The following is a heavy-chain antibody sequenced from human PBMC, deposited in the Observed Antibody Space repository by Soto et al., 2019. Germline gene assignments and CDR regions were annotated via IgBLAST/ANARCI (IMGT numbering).Heavy chain of an antibody. Sequence: QVQLVQSGAELKKPGASVQVSCKASGYAFTSFGISWVRQAPGQGIEWMGWISDSNGNTNFAEKLQGRVTMTTDTSTSTAYMELRSLRSDDTAVYYCARCGGYCYEDYWGQGTLVTVSS. D-gene: IGHD2-21*02. J-gene: IGHJ4*02. V-gene: IGHV1-18*01. CDR3: ARCGGYCYEDY. CDR2: ISDSNGNT. CDR1: GYAFTSFG.